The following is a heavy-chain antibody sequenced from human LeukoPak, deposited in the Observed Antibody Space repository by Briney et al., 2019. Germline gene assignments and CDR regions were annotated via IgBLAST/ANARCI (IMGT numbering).Heavy chain of an antibody. J-gene: IGHJ4*02. CDR3: ARLRGYDSSGYYPLN. D-gene: IGHD3-22*01. V-gene: IGHV4-59*01. CDR2: IYYSGST. CDR1: GGSISSYY. Sequence: SETLSLTCTVSGGSISSYYWSWIRQPPGKGLEWIGYIYYSGSTNYNPSLKSRVTISVDTSKNQFSLKLSSVTAADTAVYYCARLRGYDSSGYYPLNWGQGTLVTVSS.